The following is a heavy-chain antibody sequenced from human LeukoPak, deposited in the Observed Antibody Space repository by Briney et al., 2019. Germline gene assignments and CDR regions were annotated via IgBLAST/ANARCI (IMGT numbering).Heavy chain of an antibody. CDR2: INPSVGST. CDR3: ARGYCSSTSCYEPYYYYYYMDV. D-gene: IGHD2-2*01. J-gene: IGHJ6*03. Sequence: ASVKVSCKASGYTFTSYYMHWVRQAPGQGLEWMGIINPSVGSTSYAQKFQGRVTITRDISTSTVYMELSSLRSEDTAVYYCARGYCSSTSCYEPYYYYYYMDVWGKGTTVTVSS. V-gene: IGHV1-46*01. CDR1: GYTFTSYY.